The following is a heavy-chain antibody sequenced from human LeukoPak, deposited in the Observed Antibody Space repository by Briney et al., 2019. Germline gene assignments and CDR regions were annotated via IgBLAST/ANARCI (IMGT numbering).Heavy chain of an antibody. J-gene: IGHJ6*02. CDR3: ARDMDHYDILTGYTLYGMDV. CDR2: INAGNGNT. Sequence: ASVKVSCKASGYTFTSYAMHWVRQAPGQRLEWMGWINAGNGNTKYSQKFQGRVTITRDTSASTAYMELSSLRSEDTAVYYCARDMDHYDILTGYTLYGMDVWGQGTTVTVSS. D-gene: IGHD3-9*01. CDR1: GYTFTSYA. V-gene: IGHV1-3*01.